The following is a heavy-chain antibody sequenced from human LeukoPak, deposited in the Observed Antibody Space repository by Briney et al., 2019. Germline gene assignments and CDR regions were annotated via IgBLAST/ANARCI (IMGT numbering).Heavy chain of an antibody. CDR3: ARDRDYYGSGSYYLF. D-gene: IGHD3-10*01. Sequence: ASVKVSCKASGYTFTSYDINWVRQATGQGLEWMGWINPNSGGTNYAQKFQGRVTMTRDTSISTAYMELSRLRSDDTAVYYCARDRDYYGSGSYYLFWGQGTLVTVSS. CDR2: INPNSGGT. CDR1: GYTFTSYD. V-gene: IGHV1-2*02. J-gene: IGHJ4*02.